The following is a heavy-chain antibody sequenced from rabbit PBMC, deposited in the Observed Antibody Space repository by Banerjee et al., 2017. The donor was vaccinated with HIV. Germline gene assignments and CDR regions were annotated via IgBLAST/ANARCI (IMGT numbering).Heavy chain of an antibody. V-gene: IGHV1S47*01. D-gene: IGHD4-1*01. CDR2: IYVGSSGST. CDR3: ARGLVAGVLNL. CDR1: GLDFSSYS. Sequence: QEQLVESGGGLVQPGGSLKLSCKASGLDFSSYSMSWVRQAPGKGLEWIACIYVGSSGSTYYASWAKGRFTISRSTSLNTVTLQMTSLTVADTATYFCARGLVAGVLNLWGQGTLVTVS. J-gene: IGHJ4*01.